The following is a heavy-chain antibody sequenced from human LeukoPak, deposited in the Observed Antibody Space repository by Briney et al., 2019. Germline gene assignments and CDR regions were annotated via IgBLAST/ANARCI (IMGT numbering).Heavy chain of an antibody. J-gene: IGHJ4*02. D-gene: IGHD6-19*01. CDR3: ARDLGSGWSAGGY. V-gene: IGHV1-18*01. CDR2: ISAYNGNT. Sequence: ASVKVSCKASGYTFTSYDINWVRQAPGQGLEWMGWISAYNGNTNYAQKFQGRVTITADESTSTAYMELSSLRSEDTAVYYCARDLGSGWSAGGYWGQGTLVTVSS. CDR1: GYTFTSYD.